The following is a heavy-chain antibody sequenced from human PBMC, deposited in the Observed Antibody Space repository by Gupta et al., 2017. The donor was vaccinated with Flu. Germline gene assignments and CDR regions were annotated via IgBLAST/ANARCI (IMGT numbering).Heavy chain of an antibody. J-gene: IGHJ4*02. Sequence: EVQLVESGGGLVQPGGSLRLSCAASGFTFSSYEMNWVRQAPGKGLEWVSYISSSGSTIYYADSVKGRFTISRDNAKNSLYLQMNSLRAEDTAVYYCARKYCSSTSCLIDYWGQGTLVTVSS. CDR2: ISSSGSTI. D-gene: IGHD2-2*01. CDR1: GFTFSSYE. CDR3: ARKYCSSTSCLIDY. V-gene: IGHV3-48*03.